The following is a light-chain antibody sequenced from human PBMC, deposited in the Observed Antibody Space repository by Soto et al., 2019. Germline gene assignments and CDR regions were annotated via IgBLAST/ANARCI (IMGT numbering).Light chain of an antibody. Sequence: EFVLTQSPATLSLSPGERANVSCRASQGVTTYLAWYQQKPGQAPRLLIYDASNRATGIPARFSGSGSGTDFTLTISSLEPEDFAVYYCQQRSNWPLTFGGGTKVDIK. V-gene: IGKV3-11*01. CDR2: DAS. J-gene: IGKJ4*01. CDR1: QGVTTY. CDR3: QQRSNWPLT.